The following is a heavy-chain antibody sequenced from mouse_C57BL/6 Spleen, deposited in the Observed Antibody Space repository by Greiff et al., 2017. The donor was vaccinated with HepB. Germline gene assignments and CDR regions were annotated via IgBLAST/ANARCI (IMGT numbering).Heavy chain of an antibody. CDR3: ARRIYYGSSYWYFDV. J-gene: IGHJ1*03. CDR1: GYTFTSYW. D-gene: IGHD1-1*01. CDR2: IDPSDSYT. V-gene: IGHV1-69*01. Sequence: VQLQQSGAELVMPGASVKLSCKASGYTFTSYWMHWVKQRPGQGLEWIGEIDPSDSYTNYNQKFKGKSTLTVDKSSSTAYMQLSSLTSEDSAVYYCARRIYYGSSYWYFDVWGTGTMVTVSS.